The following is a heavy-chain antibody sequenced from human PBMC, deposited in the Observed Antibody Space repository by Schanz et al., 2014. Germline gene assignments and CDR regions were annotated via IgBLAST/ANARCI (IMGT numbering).Heavy chain of an antibody. CDR2: ISGSGGST. CDR3: AKDHAGSDILTALGN. J-gene: IGHJ4*02. V-gene: IGHV3-23*04. Sequence: EVQLVESGGGLVKPGGSLRLSCAASGFTFNNFGMNWVRQAPGKGLEWVSGISGSGGSTYDADSVKGRFTISRDNSKNTLYLQMNSLRAEDTAVYYCAKDHAGSDILTALGNWGQGTLVTVSS. CDR1: GFTFNNFG. D-gene: IGHD3-9*01.